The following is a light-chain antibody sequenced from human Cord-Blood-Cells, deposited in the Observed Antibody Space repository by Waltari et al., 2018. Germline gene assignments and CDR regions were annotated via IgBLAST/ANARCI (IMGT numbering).Light chain of an antibody. V-gene: IGLV3-19*01. CDR1: TPCSIH. J-gene: IGLJ3*02. CDR3: NSRDSSGNHRV. Sequence: SSELTQDPAASVALGRTAGITCKGVTPCSIHTRWYQQKPGKAPILFIYGKNNRPSGIPARFSGSSSGNTASLTITGAQAEDEADYSCNSRDSSGNHRVFGGGTKLTVL. CDR2: GKN.